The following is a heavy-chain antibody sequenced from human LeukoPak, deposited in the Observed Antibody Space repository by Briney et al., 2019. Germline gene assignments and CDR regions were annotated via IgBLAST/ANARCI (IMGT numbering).Heavy chain of an antibody. CDR2: ICSSGSTI. D-gene: IGHD6-6*01. CDR1: GFTFSSYE. CDR3: ARPPLGAYSSSGIDY. Sequence: PGGSLRLSCAASGFTFSSYEMNWVRQAPGKGLEWVSYICSSGSTIYYADSVKGRFTISRDNAKNSLYLQMNSLRAEDTAVYYCARPPLGAYSSSGIDYWGQGTLVTVSS. J-gene: IGHJ4*02. V-gene: IGHV3-48*03.